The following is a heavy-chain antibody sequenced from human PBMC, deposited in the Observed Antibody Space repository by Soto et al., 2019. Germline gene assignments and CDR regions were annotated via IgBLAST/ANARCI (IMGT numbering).Heavy chain of an antibody. Sequence: QVQLVQSGAEVKKPGSSVKVSCKASGGTFSSYAISWVRQAPGQGLEWMGGIIPIFGTANYAQKFQGSVTITADESTRTAYMELSSLRAEDAAVYYCARGGWNNYYYYYGMDVWGQGTTVTVSS. CDR3: ARGGWNNYYYYYGMDV. D-gene: IGHD1-1*01. CDR2: IIPIFGTA. CDR1: GGTFSSYA. V-gene: IGHV1-69*01. J-gene: IGHJ6*02.